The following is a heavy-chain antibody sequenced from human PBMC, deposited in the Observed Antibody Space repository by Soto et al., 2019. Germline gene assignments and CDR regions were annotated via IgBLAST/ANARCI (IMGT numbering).Heavy chain of an antibody. CDR3: ARTAMSSSWFTLPNYFDY. CDR2: IDWDDDK. D-gene: IGHD6-13*01. Sequence: SGPTLVNPTQTLTLTCTFSGFSLSTSGMCVSWIRQPPGKALEWLALIDWDDDKYYSTSLKTRLTISKNTSKNQVVLTMTNMDPVDTATYYCARTAMSSSWFTLPNYFDYWGQGTLVTVSS. CDR1: GFSLSTSGMC. V-gene: IGHV2-70*01. J-gene: IGHJ4*02.